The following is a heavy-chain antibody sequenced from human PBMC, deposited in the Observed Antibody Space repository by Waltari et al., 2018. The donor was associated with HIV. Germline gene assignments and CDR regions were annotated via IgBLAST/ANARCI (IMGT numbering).Heavy chain of an antibody. Sequence: QVQLQESGPGLVKPSETLSLTCTVSGGSISSYYWSWIRQPPGKGLEWIGYIYYSGSTNYNPSLKSRVTISVDTSKNQFSLKLSSVTAADTAVYYCARDGRIYGSGSSVWGQGTLVTVSS. CDR2: IYYSGST. D-gene: IGHD3-10*01. V-gene: IGHV4-59*01. J-gene: IGHJ4*02. CDR1: GGSISSYY. CDR3: ARDGRIYGSGSSV.